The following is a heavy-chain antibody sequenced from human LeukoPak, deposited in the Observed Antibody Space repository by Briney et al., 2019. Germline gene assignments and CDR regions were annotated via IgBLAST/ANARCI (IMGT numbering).Heavy chain of an antibody. V-gene: IGHV1-18*01. J-gene: IGHJ3*02. Sequence: ASVKVSCKASGYTFTSYGISWVRQAPGQGLEWMGWISAYNGNTNYAQKLQGRVTMTTDTSTRTAYTELRSLRSDDTAVYYCARGVVGATNDAFDIWGQGTMVTVSS. D-gene: IGHD1-26*01. CDR2: ISAYNGNT. CDR3: ARGVVGATNDAFDI. CDR1: GYTFTSYG.